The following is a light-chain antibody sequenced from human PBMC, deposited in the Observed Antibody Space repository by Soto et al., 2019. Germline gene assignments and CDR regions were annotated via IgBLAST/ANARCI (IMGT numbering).Light chain of an antibody. CDR1: SSDFGGYDY. CDR3: TSYASGSSHVV. J-gene: IGLJ2*01. Sequence: QSALTQPASVSGSPGQSITLSCTGTSSDFGGYDYLSWIHRYQGKAPKLKIYNVNNRPLGVSNRFSGSKSGNTASLTISGLQAEDEADYYCTSYASGSSHVVFGGGTQLTVL. CDR2: NVN. V-gene: IGLV2-14*01.